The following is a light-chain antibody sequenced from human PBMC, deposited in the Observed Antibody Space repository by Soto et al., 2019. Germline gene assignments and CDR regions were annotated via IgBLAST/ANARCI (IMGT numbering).Light chain of an antibody. CDR2: DVS. J-gene: IGLJ2*01. V-gene: IGLV2-14*01. Sequence: QAVLTQPASVSGSPGLSITISCTGTSSDVGSYNYVSWYQQHPGKAPKLMIYDVSNRPSGVSNRFSGSKSGNTASLTISGLQAEDEADYYCSSYTSSSDVVFGGGTKLTVL. CDR3: SSYTSSSDVV. CDR1: SSDVGSYNY.